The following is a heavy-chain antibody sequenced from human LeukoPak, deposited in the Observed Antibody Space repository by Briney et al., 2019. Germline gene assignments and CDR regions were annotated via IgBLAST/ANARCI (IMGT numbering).Heavy chain of an antibody. J-gene: IGHJ3*02. D-gene: IGHD6-19*01. CDR2: ISWNSGSI. CDR1: GFTFDDYA. CDR3: AKGYSSGPYDAFDI. V-gene: IGHV3-9*01. Sequence: GRSLRLSCAASGFTFDDYAMHWVRQAPGKGLEWVSGISWNSGSIGYADSVKGRFTISRDNAKNSLYLQMNSLRAEDTALCYCAKGYSSGPYDAFDIWGQGTMVTVSS.